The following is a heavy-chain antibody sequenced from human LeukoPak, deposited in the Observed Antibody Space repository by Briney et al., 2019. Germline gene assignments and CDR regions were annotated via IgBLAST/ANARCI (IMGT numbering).Heavy chain of an antibody. J-gene: IGHJ4*02. CDR3: ARRGTPGTYYFDY. D-gene: IGHD6-13*01. CDR2: ISSSGGGT. Sequence: PGGSLRLSCATSEFTFSTYVMTWVRQAPGKGLEWVSAISSSGGGTYYADSVKGRFTISRDNPKNTLYLQMHSLRAEDTAVYYCARRGTPGTYYFDYWGQGTLVTVSS. CDR1: EFTFSTYV. V-gene: IGHV3-23*01.